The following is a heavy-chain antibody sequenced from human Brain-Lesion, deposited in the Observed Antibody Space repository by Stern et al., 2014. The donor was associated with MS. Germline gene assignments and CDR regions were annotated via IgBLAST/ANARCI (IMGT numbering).Heavy chain of an antibody. CDR3: ARDITGSSAYFAY. D-gene: IGHD1-14*01. CDR2: ISWNSGTT. CDR1: GFTFDDYG. J-gene: IGHJ4*02. Sequence: EVQLVESGGDLVQPGRSLRLSCAASGFTFDDYGMHWVRQAPGQGLEWVAGISWNSGTTGYADSVKGRFTLSRDNDHRSLYLQLNSLRPEDTALYYCARDITGSSAYFAYWGQGTLVTVSS. V-gene: IGHV3-9*01.